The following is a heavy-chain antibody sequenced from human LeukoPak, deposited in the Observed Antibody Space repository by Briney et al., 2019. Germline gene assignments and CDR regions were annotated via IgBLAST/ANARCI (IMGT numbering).Heavy chain of an antibody. Sequence: PSETLSLTCTVSGGSISSSSYYWGWIRQPPGKGLEWIGSIYYSGSTYYNPSLKSRVTISVDTSKNQFSLKLSSVTAADTAVYYCARQEFGYYGSGSPTSSYYYYYYGMDDWGQGTTVTVSS. CDR2: IYYSGST. J-gene: IGHJ6*02. CDR1: GGSISSSSYY. CDR3: ARQEFGYYGSGSPTSSYYYYYYGMDD. V-gene: IGHV4-39*01. D-gene: IGHD3-10*01.